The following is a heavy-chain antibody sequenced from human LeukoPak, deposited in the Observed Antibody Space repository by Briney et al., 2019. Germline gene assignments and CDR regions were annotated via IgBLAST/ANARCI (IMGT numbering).Heavy chain of an antibody. CDR1: GFTFSSFP. CDR2: ISSSSSYI. V-gene: IGHV3-21*01. Sequence: GGSLRLSCAASGFTFSSFPMNWVRQAPGKGLEWVSFISSSSSYIYYADSVKGRFTISRDNAKNSLYLQMNSLRAEDTAVYYCARTPTMKGWFDPWGQGTLVTVSS. J-gene: IGHJ5*02. CDR3: ARTPTMKGWFDP. D-gene: IGHD3-22*01.